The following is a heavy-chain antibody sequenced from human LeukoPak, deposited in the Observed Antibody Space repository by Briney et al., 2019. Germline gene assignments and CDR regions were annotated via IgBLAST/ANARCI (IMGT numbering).Heavy chain of an antibody. V-gene: IGHV3-7*01. CDR2: IKQDGSEK. Sequence: PGGSLRLSCAASGFTFSNYWMSWVRQAPGKGLEWVANIKQDGSEKYYVDSVKGRFTISRDNAKNSLYLQMNSLRAEDTAVYYCARDQGSWNYGDYWGQGTLATVSS. D-gene: IGHD1-7*01. CDR1: GFTFSNYW. CDR3: ARDQGSWNYGDY. J-gene: IGHJ4*02.